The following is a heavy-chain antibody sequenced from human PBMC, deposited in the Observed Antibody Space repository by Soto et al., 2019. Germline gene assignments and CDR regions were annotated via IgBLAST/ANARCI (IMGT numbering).Heavy chain of an antibody. CDR3: ARGPFSVVVPAAIPSTWFDP. Sequence: SETLSLTCTVSGGSISSGGYYWSWIRQHPGKGLEWIGYIYYSGSTYYNPSLKSRVTISVDTSKNQFSLKLSSVTAADTAVYYCARGPFSVVVPAAIPSTWFDPWGQGTLVTVSS. CDR2: IYYSGST. CDR1: GGSISSGGYY. V-gene: IGHV4-31*03. D-gene: IGHD2-2*01. J-gene: IGHJ5*02.